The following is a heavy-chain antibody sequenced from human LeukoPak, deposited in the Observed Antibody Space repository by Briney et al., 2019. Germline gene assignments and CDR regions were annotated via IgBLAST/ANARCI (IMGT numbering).Heavy chain of an antibody. CDR2: INPNSGGT. D-gene: IGHD2-2*01. V-gene: IGHV1-2*02. CDR3: AREGGDFEVPAAESNYYYGMDV. J-gene: IGHJ6*02. CDR1: GYTFTGYY. Sequence: GASVKVSCKASGYTFTGYYMHWVRQAPGQGLEWMGWINPNSGGTNYAQKFQGRVTMTRDTSISTAYMELSRLRSDDTAVYYCAREGGDFEVPAAESNYYYGMDVWGQGTTVTVSS.